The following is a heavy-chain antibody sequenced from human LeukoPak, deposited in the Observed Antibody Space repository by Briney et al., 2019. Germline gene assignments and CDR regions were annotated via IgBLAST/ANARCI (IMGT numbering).Heavy chain of an antibody. CDR3: ASLYDSSGYPLDY. Sequence: SETLSLTCTVSGYSISSGYYWGWIRQPPGKGLEWIGSIYHSGSTYYNPSLKSRVTISVDTSKNQFSLKLSSVTAADTAVYYCASLYDSSGYPLDYWGQGTLVTVSS. CDR2: IYHSGST. V-gene: IGHV4-38-2*02. J-gene: IGHJ4*02. CDR1: GYSISSGYY. D-gene: IGHD3-22*01.